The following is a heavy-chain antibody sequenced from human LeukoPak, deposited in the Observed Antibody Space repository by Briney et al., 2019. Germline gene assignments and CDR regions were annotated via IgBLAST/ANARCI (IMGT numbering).Heavy chain of an antibody. CDR3: AKDPIAARLKGYYFDY. CDR1: GFTFSSYA. J-gene: IGHJ4*02. D-gene: IGHD6-6*01. Sequence: GGSLRLSCAASGFTFSSYAMSWVRQAPGKGLEWVSAISSSGGSTYYADSVKGRFTISRDNSKNTLYLQMNSLRAEDTAVYYCAKDPIAARLKGYYFDYWGQGTLVTVSS. CDR2: ISSSGGST. V-gene: IGHV3-23*01.